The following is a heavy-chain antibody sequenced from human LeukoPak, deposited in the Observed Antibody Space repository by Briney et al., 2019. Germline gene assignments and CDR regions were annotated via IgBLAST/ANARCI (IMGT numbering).Heavy chain of an antibody. CDR3: AKGPNWGDHWYFDL. D-gene: IGHD7-27*01. Sequence: PGGSLRLSCAASGFTFSSYSMNWVRQAPGKGLEWVSYISTSSSTIYYADSVKGRFTISRDNAKNSLYLQMNSLRAEDTAVYYCAKGPNWGDHWYFDLWGRGTLVTVSS. J-gene: IGHJ2*01. CDR1: GFTFSSYS. V-gene: IGHV3-48*01. CDR2: ISTSSSTI.